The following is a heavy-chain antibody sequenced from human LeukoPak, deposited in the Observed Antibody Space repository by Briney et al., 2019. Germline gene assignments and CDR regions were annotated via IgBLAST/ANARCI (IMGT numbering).Heavy chain of an antibody. J-gene: IGHJ4*02. CDR2: TSVRGDYT. V-gene: IGHV3-23*01. CDR1: GFTFTSYS. CDR3: AKKAQYNGNYPLDY. D-gene: IGHD1-26*01. Sequence: GGSLRLSCAASGFTFTSYSMSWVRQAPGKGLEWVSGTSVRGDYTYYADSVKGRFTISRDNSKNTLYLQMNSLRAEDTALYFCAKKAQYNGNYPLDYWGQGTLVTVSS.